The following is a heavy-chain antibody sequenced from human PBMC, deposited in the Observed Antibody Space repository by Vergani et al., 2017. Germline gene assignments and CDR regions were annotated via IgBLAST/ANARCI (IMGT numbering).Heavy chain of an antibody. V-gene: IGHV3-23*01. CDR3: ARAIVATSRGTYYFDY. J-gene: IGHJ4*02. CDR2: ISGSGGST. CDR1: GFTFSSYA. Sequence: EVQLLESGGGLVQPGGSLRLSCAASGFTFSSYAMSWVRQAPGKGLEWVSAISGSGGSTYYADSVKGRFTISRDNAKNSLYLQMNSLRAEDTAVYYCARAIVATSRGTYYFDYWGQGTLVTVSS. D-gene: IGHD5-12*01.